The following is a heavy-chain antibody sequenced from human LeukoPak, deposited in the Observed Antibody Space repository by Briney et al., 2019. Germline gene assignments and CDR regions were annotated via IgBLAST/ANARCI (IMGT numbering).Heavy chain of an antibody. CDR3: AREADIAEPGKNWFDP. CDR1: GGSISSYY. Sequence: SETLSLTCTVSGGSISSYYWTWIRQPAGKGLEWIGRIYTSGSTNYNPSLKSRVTMSVDTSKNQFSLKLSSVTAADTAVYYCAREADIAEPGKNWFDPWGQGTLVTVSS. D-gene: IGHD6-13*01. V-gene: IGHV4-4*07. J-gene: IGHJ5*02. CDR2: IYTSGST.